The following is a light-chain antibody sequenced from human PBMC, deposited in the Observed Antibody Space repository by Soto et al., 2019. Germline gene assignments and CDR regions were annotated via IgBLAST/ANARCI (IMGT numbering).Light chain of an antibody. V-gene: IGLV2-14*01. Sequence: QSALTQPASVSGSPGQSITISCTGTSSDVGSYNYVSWYQQHPGKAPKLMIYEVSNRPSGVSNRFSGSKSGNTASLTISGLQAEDEANYYCSSYTSISTRVFGGGTTVTVL. CDR1: SSDVGSYNY. CDR3: SSYTSISTRV. CDR2: EVS. J-gene: IGLJ3*02.